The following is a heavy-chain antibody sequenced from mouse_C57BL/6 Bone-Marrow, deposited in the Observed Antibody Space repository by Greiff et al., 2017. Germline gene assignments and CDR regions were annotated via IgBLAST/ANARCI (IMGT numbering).Heavy chain of an antibody. V-gene: IGHV1-50*01. CDR1: VYTFTSYW. D-gene: IGHD2-5*01. CDR2: IDPSDSYT. J-gene: IGHJ3*01. CDR3: AREGASYYSNLAY. Sequence: VPLQPPGSALVKPGASVTLFYKSSVYTFTSYWVQWVKQTPGQGLEWIGEIDPSDSYTNYNQKFKGKATLTVDPSSSTAYMQLSSLTSEDSAVYYCAREGASYYSNLAYWGQGTLVTVSA.